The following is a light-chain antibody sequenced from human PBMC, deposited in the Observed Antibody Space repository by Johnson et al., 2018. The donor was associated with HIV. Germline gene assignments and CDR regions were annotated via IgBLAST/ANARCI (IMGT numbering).Light chain of an antibody. CDR1: VSNIESYF. CDR3: GTWDSSRSAGGG. Sequence: QSVLTQPPSVSAAPGQTVNISCSGNVSNIESYFVSWYQQLPGAAPTLLIYEDNKRPSGIPDRFPGSKSGATATLGITGLQTGDEADCYCGTWDSSRSAGGGFGTGTKVTVL. V-gene: IGLV1-51*02. CDR2: EDN. J-gene: IGLJ1*01.